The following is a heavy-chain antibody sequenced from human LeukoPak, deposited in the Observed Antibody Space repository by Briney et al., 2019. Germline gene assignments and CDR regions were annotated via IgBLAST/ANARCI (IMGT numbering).Heavy chain of an antibody. V-gene: IGHV4-39*07. Sequence: SETLSLTCTVSGGSISSSSYYWGWIRQPPGKGLEWIGSIYYSGSTYYNPSLKSRVTISVDTSKNQFSLKLSSVTAADTAVYYCARVAGGSYYYYYYYYYMDVWGKGTTVTVSS. CDR1: GGSISSSSYY. J-gene: IGHJ6*03. CDR3: ARVAGGSYYYYYYYYYMDV. D-gene: IGHD1-26*01. CDR2: IYYSGST.